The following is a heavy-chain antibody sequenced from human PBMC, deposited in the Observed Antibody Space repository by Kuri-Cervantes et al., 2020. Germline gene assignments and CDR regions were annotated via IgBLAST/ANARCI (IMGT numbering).Heavy chain of an antibody. Sequence: SETLSLTCAVYGGSFSGYYWSWIRQPPGKGLEWIGEINHSGSTNYNPSLKSRVTISVDTSKNQFSLKLSSVTAADTAVYYCARHYYEILTGPYYYYYIDVWGEGTTVTVSS. CDR3: ARHYYEILTGPYYYYYIDV. V-gene: IGHV4-34*01. J-gene: IGHJ6*03. CDR2: INHSGST. D-gene: IGHD3-9*01. CDR1: GGSFSGYY.